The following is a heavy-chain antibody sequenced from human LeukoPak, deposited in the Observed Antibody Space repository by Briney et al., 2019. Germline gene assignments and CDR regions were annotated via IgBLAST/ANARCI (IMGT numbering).Heavy chain of an antibody. V-gene: IGHV1-2*02. CDR1: GYTFTVYY. CDR2: INPNSGGT. D-gene: IGHD3-22*01. J-gene: IGHJ3*02. CDR3: ARGGYYDSSGYQEDAFDI. Sequence: ASVKVSCKASGYTFTVYYMHWVRQAPGQGLEWMGWINPNSGGTNYAQKFQGRVTMTRDTSISTVYMELSSLRSEDAAVYYCARGGYYDSSGYQEDAFDIWGQGTMVTVSS.